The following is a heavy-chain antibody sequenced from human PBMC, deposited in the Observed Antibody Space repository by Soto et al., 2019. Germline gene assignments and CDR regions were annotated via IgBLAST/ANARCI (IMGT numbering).Heavy chain of an antibody. CDR3: AKGGSAALISAAGTGNWFDP. CDR1: GFTFDDYA. Sequence: EVHLVESGGGLGQPGRSLKLSCVASGFTFDDYAMYWVRQAPWKGPEWVSGISWSGTNIAYADSVKGRFTISRDNAKNTLYLQMNSLRADDTALYYCAKGGSAALISAAGTGNWFDPWGQGSLVTVSS. J-gene: IGHJ5*02. V-gene: IGHV3-9*01. D-gene: IGHD6-13*01. CDR2: ISWSGTNI.